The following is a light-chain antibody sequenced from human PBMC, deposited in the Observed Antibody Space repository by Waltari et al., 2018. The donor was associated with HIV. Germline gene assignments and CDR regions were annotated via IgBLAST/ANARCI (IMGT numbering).Light chain of an antibody. CDR3: QQYNYWPPYT. Sequence: EVVMTQSPATLSVSLGERATLTCRASQSILANLAWYQQKPGQAPRLLVYGASAMAAGVPARFTGSGSGTEFTLTISSLQSEDFAVYYCQQYNYWPPYTFSQGTRLDIK. CDR1: QSILAN. CDR2: GAS. V-gene: IGKV3-15*01. J-gene: IGKJ2*01.